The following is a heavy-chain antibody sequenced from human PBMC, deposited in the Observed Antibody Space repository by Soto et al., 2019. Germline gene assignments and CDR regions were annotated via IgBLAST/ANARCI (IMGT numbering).Heavy chain of an antibody. CDR2: IYYSGST. Sequence: SSETLSLTCTVSGGSISSYYWSWIRQPPGKGLEWIGYIYYSGSTNYNPSLKSRVTISVDTSKNQFSLNLSSVTAADTAVYYCARVTPMDYAKYYDFWSGYYTHHWFDPWGQGTLVTVSS. D-gene: IGHD3-3*01. J-gene: IGHJ5*02. CDR3: ARVTPMDYAKYYDFWSGYYTHHWFDP. V-gene: IGHV4-59*01. CDR1: GGSISSYY.